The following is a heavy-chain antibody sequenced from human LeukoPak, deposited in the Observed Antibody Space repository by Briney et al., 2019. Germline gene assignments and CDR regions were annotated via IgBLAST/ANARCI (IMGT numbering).Heavy chain of an antibody. CDR1: VFTFGDYA. Sequence: GGSLRLSCTASVFTFGDYAMSWVRQAPGKGLEWVGFIRSKAYGGTTEYAASVKGRFTISRDDSKSIAYLQMNSLKTEDTAVYYCTRDQLVRGVIYFDYWGQGTLVTVSS. D-gene: IGHD3-10*01. CDR2: IRSKAYGGTT. V-gene: IGHV3-49*04. J-gene: IGHJ4*02. CDR3: TRDQLVRGVIYFDY.